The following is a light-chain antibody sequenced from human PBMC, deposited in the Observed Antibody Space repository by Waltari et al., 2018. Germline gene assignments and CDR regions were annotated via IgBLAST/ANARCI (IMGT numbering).Light chain of an antibody. V-gene: IGLV3-21*01. CDR3: QVWDTTNSHDV. CDR2: SLS. CDR1: NLGNKD. J-gene: IGLJ6*01. Sequence: SYELTQSPSVSVSPGQTARITCGGNNLGNKDVHWYQQKPVQAPVLVIFSLSGRSSGTPERFTGYRSENIGNLTISGVEAGDEADYYCQVWDTTNSHDVFGSGTKLTVL.